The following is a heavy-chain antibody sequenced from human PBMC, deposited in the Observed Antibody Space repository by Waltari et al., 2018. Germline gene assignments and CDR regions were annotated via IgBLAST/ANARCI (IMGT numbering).Heavy chain of an antibody. D-gene: IGHD6-13*01. CDR1: GFTFSSYW. CDR2: IKQDGSEK. V-gene: IGHV3-7*01. J-gene: IGHJ4*02. Sequence: EVQLVESGGGLVQPGGSLRLSCAASGFTFSSYWMSWVRRAPGKGLEWVANIKQDGSEKYYVDSVKGRFTISRDNAKNSLYLQMNSLRAEDTAVYYCARDRRYSSIMADYWGQGTLVTVSS. CDR3: ARDRRYSSIMADY.